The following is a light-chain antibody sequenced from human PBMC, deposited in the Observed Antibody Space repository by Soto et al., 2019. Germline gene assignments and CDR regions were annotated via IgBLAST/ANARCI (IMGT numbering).Light chain of an antibody. Sequence: IQMTQSPSSLSASVGDSVTVTCRASQSINIYLNWYQQKPGKAPTLLIYGASSLQSGGPSRFTGGGSRTEFTLTISSLQPEDFATYYCQQSYRSPYTFGQGTKLEIK. CDR1: QSINIY. CDR3: QQSYRSPYT. CDR2: GAS. V-gene: IGKV1-39*01. J-gene: IGKJ2*01.